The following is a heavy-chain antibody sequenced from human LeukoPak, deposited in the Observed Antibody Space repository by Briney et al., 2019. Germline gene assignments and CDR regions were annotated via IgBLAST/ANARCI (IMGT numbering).Heavy chain of an antibody. Sequence: PGGSLRLSCECSGFTFSTYATHWVRQAPGKGLQYVSAISGNGDRTWYANSVNGRFSISRDNSKNTLYLQMGSLRAEDMAVYYCARGGIKGPHDAFDIWGRGTMVTVSS. CDR3: ARGGIKGPHDAFDI. CDR1: GFTFSTYA. V-gene: IGHV3-64*01. J-gene: IGHJ3*02. D-gene: IGHD3-10*01. CDR2: ISGNGDRT.